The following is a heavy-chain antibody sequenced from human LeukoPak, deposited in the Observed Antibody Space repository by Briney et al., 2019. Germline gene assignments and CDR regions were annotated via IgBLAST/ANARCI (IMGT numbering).Heavy chain of an antibody. CDR2: IYYSGST. D-gene: IGHD6-13*01. V-gene: IGHV4-39*01. J-gene: IGHJ6*03. CDR1: GGSISSSSYY. Sequence: MTSETLSLTCTVSGGSISSSSYYWGWIRQPPGKGLEWIGSIYYSGSTYYNPSLKSRVTISVDTSKNQFSLKLSSVTAADTAVYYCARHTYSSSRAVYYYYMDVWGKGTTVTVSS. CDR3: ARHTYSSSRAVYYYYMDV.